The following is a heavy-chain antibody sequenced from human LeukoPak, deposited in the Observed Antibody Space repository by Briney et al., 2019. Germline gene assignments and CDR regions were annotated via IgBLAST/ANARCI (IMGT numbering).Heavy chain of an antibody. CDR1: GGSISSYY. Sequence: PSETLSLTCTVSGGSISSYYWSWIRQPPGKGLEWIGYIYYSGSTNYNPSLKSRVTISVDTSKNQFSLKLSSVTAADTAVYYCARLRDYYYNYMDVWGKGTTVTISS. V-gene: IGHV4-59*08. CDR3: ARLRDYYYNYMDV. CDR2: IYYSGST. J-gene: IGHJ6*03.